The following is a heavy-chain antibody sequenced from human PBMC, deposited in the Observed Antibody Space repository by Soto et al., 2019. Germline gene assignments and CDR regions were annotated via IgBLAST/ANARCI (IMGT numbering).Heavy chain of an antibody. CDR2: INAGNGYT. J-gene: IGHJ4*02. CDR3: ARDAAVAGEINFDY. V-gene: IGHV1-3*01. CDR1: GYTFTRYA. D-gene: IGHD6-19*01. Sequence: QVQLVQYGAEVKKPGASVKVSCKASGYTFTRYAMHWVRQAPGQRLEWMGWINAGNGYTKYSPKFQGRVTITTDTSASTAYMELSSLRSEDTAVYYCARDAAVAGEINFDYWGQGTLVTVSS.